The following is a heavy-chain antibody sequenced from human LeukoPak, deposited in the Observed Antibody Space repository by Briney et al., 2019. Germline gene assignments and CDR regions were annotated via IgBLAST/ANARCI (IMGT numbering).Heavy chain of an antibody. CDR3: AKASTDSSSWYFDY. CDR1: ASSFSSYG. Sequence: PGGSLRLSCVPSASSFSSYGMHWVRQAPGKGLEWVAVISYDGSNKYYADSVKGRFTISRDNSKNTLYLQMNSLRAEDTAVYYCAKASTDSSSWYFDYWGQGTLVTVSS. CDR2: ISYDGSNK. J-gene: IGHJ4*02. D-gene: IGHD6-13*01. V-gene: IGHV3-30*18.